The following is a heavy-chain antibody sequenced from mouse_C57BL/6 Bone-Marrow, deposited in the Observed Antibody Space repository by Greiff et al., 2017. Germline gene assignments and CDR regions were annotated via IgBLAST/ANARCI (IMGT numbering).Heavy chain of an antibody. CDR3: ARASSLWAGFAY. V-gene: IGHV1-63*01. Sequence: QVQLKESGAELVRPGTSVKMSCKASGYTFTNYWIGWAKQRPGHGLEWIGDIYPGGGYTNYNEKFKGKATLTADKSASTAYMQFSSLTSEDSAIYCCARASSLWAGFAYGGQGTLVTVSA. CDR1: GYTFTNYW. J-gene: IGHJ3*01. CDR2: IYPGGGYT. D-gene: IGHD1-1*02.